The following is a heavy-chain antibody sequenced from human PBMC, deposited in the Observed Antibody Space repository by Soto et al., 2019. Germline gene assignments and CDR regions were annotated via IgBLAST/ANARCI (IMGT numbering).Heavy chain of an antibody. D-gene: IGHD3-9*01. CDR2: IYYSGST. Sequence: SETLSLTCTVSGGSISSGGYYWSWIRRHPGKGLEWIGYIYYSGSTYYNPSLKSRVTISVDTSKNQFSLKLSSVTAADTAVYYCAALRYFDWLLSDYWGQGTLVTVSS. CDR1: GGSISSGGYY. CDR3: AALRYFDWLLSDY. V-gene: IGHV4-31*03. J-gene: IGHJ4*02.